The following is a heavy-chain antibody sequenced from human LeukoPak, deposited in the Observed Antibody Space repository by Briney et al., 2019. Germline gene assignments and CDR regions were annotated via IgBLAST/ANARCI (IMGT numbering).Heavy chain of an antibody. Sequence: GGSLRLSCAASGFTVSSNHMSWVRQAPGKGLEWVSVIYSGGSTYYADSVKGRFTISRDNSKNTLYLQMNSLRAEDTAVYYCARERGEWELFDYWGQGTLVTVSS. CDR3: ARERGEWELFDY. CDR2: IYSGGST. CDR1: GFTVSSNH. J-gene: IGHJ4*02. D-gene: IGHD1-26*01. V-gene: IGHV3-53*01.